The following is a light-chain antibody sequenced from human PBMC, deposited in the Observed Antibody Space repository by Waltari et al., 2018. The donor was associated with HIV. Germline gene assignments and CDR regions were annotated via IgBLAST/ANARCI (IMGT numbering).Light chain of an antibody. V-gene: IGLV1-40*01. CDR2: RDY. CDR1: SSNIGANHD. CDR3: QSYDTSLGAFYV. J-gene: IGLJ1*01. Sequence: QSVLTQPPSVSGAPGQRVTISCSGSSSNIGANHDVHWYQQLPGTDPKILLYRDYVRPSGGPDRFSVSKSGTSAFLAITGLQPEDEADDFCQSYDTSLGAFYVFGTGTKVTVL.